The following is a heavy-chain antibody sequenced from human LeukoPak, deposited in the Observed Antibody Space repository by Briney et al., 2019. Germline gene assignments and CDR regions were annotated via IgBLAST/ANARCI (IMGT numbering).Heavy chain of an antibody. V-gene: IGHV4-30-4*01. CDR2: IYYSGST. D-gene: IGHD4-17*01. Sequence: PSETLSLTCTVSGGSISSGDYYWSWIRQPPGKGLEWIGYIYYSGSTYYNPSLKSRVTISVDTSKNQFSLKLSSVTAADTAVYYCAREVRTVTTVFDYWGQGTLVTVSS. CDR3: AREVRTVTTVFDY. CDR1: GGSISSGDYY. J-gene: IGHJ4*02.